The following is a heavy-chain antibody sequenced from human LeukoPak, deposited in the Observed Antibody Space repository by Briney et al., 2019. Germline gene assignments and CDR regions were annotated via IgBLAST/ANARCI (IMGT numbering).Heavy chain of an antibody. D-gene: IGHD2-8*01. CDR3: ARDGLGVMDV. V-gene: IGHV3-48*02. CDR2: ISSGSSTI. CDR1: GFTFSNYN. J-gene: IGHJ6*02. Sequence: PGGSLRLSCAASGFTFSNYNMNWVRQAPGKGLEWVSHISSGSSTINYADSVKGRFTISRDNGKNSVYLQMNSLRDEDTAVYYCARDGLGVMDVWGQGTTVTVSS.